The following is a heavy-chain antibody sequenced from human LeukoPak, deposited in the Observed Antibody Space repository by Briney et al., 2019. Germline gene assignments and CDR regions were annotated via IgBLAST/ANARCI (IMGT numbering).Heavy chain of an antibody. CDR2: ISGSGGST. V-gene: IGHV3-23*01. J-gene: IGHJ5*02. Sequence: GGSLRLSCAASGFTFSSYAMSWVRQAPGKGLEWVSAISGSGGSTYYGDSVKGRFTISRDNSKNTWYLQMSSLIAEDTAVYYCGGCRSSPNWFDPWGQGTLVTVSS. CDR3: GGCRSSPNWFDP. D-gene: IGHD6-13*01. CDR1: GFTFSSYA.